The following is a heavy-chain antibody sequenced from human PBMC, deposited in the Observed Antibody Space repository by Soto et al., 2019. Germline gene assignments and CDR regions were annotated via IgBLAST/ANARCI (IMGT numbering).Heavy chain of an antibody. V-gene: IGHV4-59*01. Sequence: LSHTFIHSGSTISTYSWSRIRQPPGPALEGLGYIYYSGSTNYNPSLKSRVPISVPTSKTPFALKLSSVTAADTAVSYCARAEGITMFKNWFDPWGQGTLVTVSS. CDR1: GSTISTYS. D-gene: IGHD3-10*02. CDR2: IYYSGST. CDR3: ARAEGITMFKNWFDP. J-gene: IGHJ5*02.